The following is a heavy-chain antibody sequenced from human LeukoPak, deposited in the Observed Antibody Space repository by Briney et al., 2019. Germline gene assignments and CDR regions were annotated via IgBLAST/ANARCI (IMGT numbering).Heavy chain of an antibody. CDR3: ARRIWNPNWFDP. CDR1: GGSISSYY. J-gene: IGHJ5*02. D-gene: IGHD1-1*01. CDR2: IYYSGST. Sequence: SETLSLTCTVSGGSISSYYWSWIRQPPGKGLEWIGYIYYSGSTNYNPSLKSRVTISVDTSKNQFSLKLSSVTAADTAVYYCARRIWNPNWFDPWGQGTLVTVSP. V-gene: IGHV4-59*08.